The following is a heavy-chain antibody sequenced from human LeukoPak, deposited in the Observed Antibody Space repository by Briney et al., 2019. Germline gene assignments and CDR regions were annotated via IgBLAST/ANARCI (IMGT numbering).Heavy chain of an antibody. CDR3: ARHYYDSSGVNWFDP. V-gene: IGHV3-7*01. CDR2: IKQDGSEK. CDR1: AFTFSTYW. Sequence: PGGSLRLSCAASAFTFSTYWMSWVRQAPGKGLEWVANIKQDGSEKYYVDSVKGRFTISRDNAKNSLYLQMNSLRAEDTAVYYCARHYYDSSGVNWFDPWGQGTLVTVSS. D-gene: IGHD3-22*01. J-gene: IGHJ5*02.